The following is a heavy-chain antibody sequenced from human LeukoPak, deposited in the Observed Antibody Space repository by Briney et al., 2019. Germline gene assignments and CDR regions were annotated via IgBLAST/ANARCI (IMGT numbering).Heavy chain of an antibody. J-gene: IGHJ4*02. CDR3: ARGKRRGYSNGYHFDF. V-gene: IGHV3-7*01. D-gene: IGHD5-18*01. CDR2: IKQDGSEK. Sequence: GGSLRLSCAASGFTFSTYCMSWVRQTPGKGLEWVANIKQDGSEKYYVDSVKGRFTISRDNAKNSLYLQMDSLRADDTAVYYCARGKRRGYSNGYHFDFWGQGTLVTVSS. CDR1: GFTFSTYC.